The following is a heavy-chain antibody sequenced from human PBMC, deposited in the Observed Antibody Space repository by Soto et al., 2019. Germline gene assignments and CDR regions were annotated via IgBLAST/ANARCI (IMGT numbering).Heavy chain of an antibody. CDR3: ARDVLLYRYSRGQLLNYSYGMDV. CDR1: GFTFSSYW. Sequence: GGSLRLSCAASGFTFSSYWMSWVRQAPGKGLEWVANIKQDGSEKYYVDSVKGRFTISRDNAKNSLYLQMNSLRAEDTAVYYCARDVLLYRYSRGQLLNYSYGMDVWGQGTTVTVSS. CDR2: IKQDGSEK. V-gene: IGHV3-7*01. D-gene: IGHD2-2*01. J-gene: IGHJ6*02.